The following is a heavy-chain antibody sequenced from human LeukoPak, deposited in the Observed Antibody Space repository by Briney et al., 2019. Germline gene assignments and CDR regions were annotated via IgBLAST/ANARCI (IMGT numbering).Heavy chain of an antibody. V-gene: IGHV3-74*01. D-gene: IGHD3-22*01. CDR3: ARVTRGGYYYAF. CDR1: GFTFSSYW. Sequence: PGGSLRLSCAASGFTFSSYWMHWVRQAPGKGLVWVSRINSDGSSTSYADSVKGRFTISRDNAKNTLYLQMNSLRAEDTAVYYCARVTRGGYYYAFWGQGTLVTVSS. J-gene: IGHJ4*02. CDR2: INSDGSST.